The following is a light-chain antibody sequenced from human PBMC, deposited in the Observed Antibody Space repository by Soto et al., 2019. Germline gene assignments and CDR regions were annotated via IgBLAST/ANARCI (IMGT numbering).Light chain of an antibody. CDR2: GAS. CDR1: QSVSSSY. CDR3: QQFGSSSWT. V-gene: IGKV3-20*01. Sequence: ESVLTQSPGTLSLSPGEKATLSCRASQSVSSSYLAWYQQKPGQAPRPLIYGASSRATGIPDRFSGSGSGKDFTLTVSRLEPEDFAVYYCQQFGSSSWTFGQGTKVEIK. J-gene: IGKJ1*01.